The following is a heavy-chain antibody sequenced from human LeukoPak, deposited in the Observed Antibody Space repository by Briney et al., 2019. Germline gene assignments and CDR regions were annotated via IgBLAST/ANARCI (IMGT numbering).Heavy chain of an antibody. V-gene: IGHV4-34*01. Sequence: SETLSLTCAVYGGSFSGYYWSWIRQPPGKGLEWIGEINHSGSTNHNPYLKSRVTISVDTSKNQSSLKLSSVTAADTAVYYCARARGYSYGPDAFDTWGQGTMVTVSS. D-gene: IGHD5-18*01. CDR3: ARARGYSYGPDAFDT. J-gene: IGHJ3*02. CDR2: INHSGST. CDR1: GGSFSGYY.